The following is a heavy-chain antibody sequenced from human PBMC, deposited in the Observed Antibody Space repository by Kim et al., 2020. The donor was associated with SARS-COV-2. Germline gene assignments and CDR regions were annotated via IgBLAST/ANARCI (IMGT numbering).Heavy chain of an antibody. V-gene: IGHV3-33*01. J-gene: IGHJ3*02. D-gene: IGHD6-19*01. CDR1: GFTFSSYG. CDR3: ARTDTKGYSSGWYGGAFDI. CDR2: IWYDASNK. Sequence: GRSLRLSCAASGFTFSSYGMHWVRQAPGKGLEWVAVIWYDASNKYYADSVKGRFTISRDNSKNTLYLQMNSLRAEDTAVYYCARTDTKGYSSGWYGGAFDIWGQGTMVTVSS.